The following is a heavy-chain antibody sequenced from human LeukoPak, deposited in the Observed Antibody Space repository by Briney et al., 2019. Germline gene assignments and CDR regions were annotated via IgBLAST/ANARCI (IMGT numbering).Heavy chain of an antibody. Sequence: MSSQTLSLTCAVSGGSISSGGYSWSWIRQPPGKGLEWIGYIYHSGSTYYNPSLKSRLTISVDTSKNQFSLNLSSVTAADTAVYYCARAHSSSGWYLDYWGQGTLATVSS. D-gene: IGHD6-19*01. CDR2: IYHSGST. V-gene: IGHV4-30-2*01. J-gene: IGHJ4*02. CDR3: ARAHSSSGWYLDY. CDR1: GGSISSGGYS.